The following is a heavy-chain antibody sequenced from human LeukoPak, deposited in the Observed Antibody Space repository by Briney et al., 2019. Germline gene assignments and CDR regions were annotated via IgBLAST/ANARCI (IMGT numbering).Heavy chain of an antibody. CDR3: ARGRRVLSYSSGWVQDY. CDR1: GWSFSSYY. Sequence: SETLSLTCAVYGWSFSSYYLSWIRQPPGKGLEWIAEINHSGSTNYNPSLKNRVSISVDTSKIQFSLKLSSVTAADTAVYYCARGRRVLSYSSGWVQDYWGQGTLVTVSS. CDR2: INHSGST. J-gene: IGHJ4*02. V-gene: IGHV4-34*01. D-gene: IGHD6-19*01.